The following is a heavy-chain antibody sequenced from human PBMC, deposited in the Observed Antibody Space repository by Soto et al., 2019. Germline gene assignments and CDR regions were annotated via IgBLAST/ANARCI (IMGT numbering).Heavy chain of an antibody. Sequence: SETLSLTCTVSGGSISSSSYYWGWIRQPPGKGLEWIGSIYYSGSTYYNPSLKSRVTISVDTSKNQFSLKLSSVTAADTAVYYCARHSNDPYSSSWTTYVFDPWGQGTLVTVSS. J-gene: IGHJ5*02. D-gene: IGHD6-13*01. CDR2: IYYSGST. CDR3: ARHSNDPYSSSWTTYVFDP. V-gene: IGHV4-39*01. CDR1: GGSISSSSYY.